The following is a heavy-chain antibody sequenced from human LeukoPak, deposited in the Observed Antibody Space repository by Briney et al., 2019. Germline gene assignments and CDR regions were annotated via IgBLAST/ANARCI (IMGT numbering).Heavy chain of an antibody. V-gene: IGHV4-34*01. CDR3: ASLDILTGYYKPFGY. CDR1: GGSFSGYY. D-gene: IGHD3-9*01. J-gene: IGHJ4*02. Sequence: SETLSLTCAVYGGSFSGYYWSWIRQPPGKGLEWIGEINHSGSTNYNPSLKSRVTISVDTSKNQFSLKLSSVTAADTAVYYCASLDILTGYYKPFGYWGQGTLVTVSS. CDR2: INHSGST.